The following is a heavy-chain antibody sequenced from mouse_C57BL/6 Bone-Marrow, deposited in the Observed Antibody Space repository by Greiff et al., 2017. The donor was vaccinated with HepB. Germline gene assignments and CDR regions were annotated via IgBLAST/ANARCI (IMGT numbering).Heavy chain of an antibody. CDR3: ARETITTVVRYWYFEV. Sequence: VQLQQPGAELVKPGASVKLSCKASGYTFTSYWMHWVKQRPGRGLEWIGRIDPNSGGTKYHEKFKSKATLTVDKPSSTAYMQLSSLKSEDSAGYCCARETITTVVRYWYFEVWGTGTTVT. V-gene: IGHV1-72*01. D-gene: IGHD1-1*01. CDR1: GYTFTSYW. J-gene: IGHJ1*03. CDR2: IDPNSGGT.